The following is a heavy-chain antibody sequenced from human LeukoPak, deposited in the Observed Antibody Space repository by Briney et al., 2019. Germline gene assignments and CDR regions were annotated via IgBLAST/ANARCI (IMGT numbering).Heavy chain of an antibody. CDR2: IYSGGST. V-gene: IGHV3-66*02. D-gene: IGHD3-22*01. Sequence: GGSLRLPCAASGFTVSSNYMSWVRQAPGKGLEWVSVIYSGGSTYYADSVKGRFTISRDNSKNTLYLQMNSLRAEDTAVYYCAKPPYDSSGYYQSTFDYWGQGTLVTVSS. CDR3: AKPPYDSSGYYQSTFDY. CDR1: GFTVSSNY. J-gene: IGHJ4*02.